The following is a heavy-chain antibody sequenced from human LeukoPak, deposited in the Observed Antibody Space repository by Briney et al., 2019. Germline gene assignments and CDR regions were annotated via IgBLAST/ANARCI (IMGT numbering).Heavy chain of an antibody. CDR2: ITWVGTST. CDR3: ARVPRVAGKTIQTNYDDFWSYDYYMDV. J-gene: IGHJ6*03. V-gene: IGHV3-43*01. CDR1: GFTFEDYS. Sequence: GGSLRLSCAPSGFTFEDYSIHWVRQAPGKGLEWVSLITWVGTSTYYADSVKGRFTISRDNHKYSLYLQMDSLRGEDTAVYYCARVPRVAGKTIQTNYDDFWSYDYYMDVWGKGTTVTVSS. D-gene: IGHD3-3*01.